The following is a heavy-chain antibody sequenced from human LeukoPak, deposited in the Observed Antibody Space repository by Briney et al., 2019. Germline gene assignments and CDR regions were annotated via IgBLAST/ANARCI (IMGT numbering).Heavy chain of an antibody. CDR1: GGSISSYY. CDR2: IYTSGST. J-gene: IGHJ6*02. CDR3: ARVSSSSWYESGGYYYGMDV. V-gene: IGHV4-4*07. D-gene: IGHD6-13*01. Sequence: SETLSLTCTVSGGSISSYYWRWIRQPAGKGLEWIGRIYTSGSTNYNTSLKSRVTMSVDTSKNQFSLKLSSVTAADTAVYYCARVSSSSWYESGGYYYGMDVWGQGTTVTVSS.